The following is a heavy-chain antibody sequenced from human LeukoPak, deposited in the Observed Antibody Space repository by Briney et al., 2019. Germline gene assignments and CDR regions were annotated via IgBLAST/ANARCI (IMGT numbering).Heavy chain of an antibody. CDR1: GFTFDDYG. J-gene: IGHJ4*02. CDR3: ARCTTGRTFGSLREIKRSREIDY. Sequence: GGSLRLSCAASGFTFDDYGMSWVRQAPGKGLEWVSGINWNGGSTGYADSVKGRFTISRDNAKNSLYLQMNSLRVEDTAVYYCARCTTGRTFGSLREIKRSREIDYWGQGTLVTVSS. D-gene: IGHD1-1*01. V-gene: IGHV3-20*04. CDR2: INWNGGST.